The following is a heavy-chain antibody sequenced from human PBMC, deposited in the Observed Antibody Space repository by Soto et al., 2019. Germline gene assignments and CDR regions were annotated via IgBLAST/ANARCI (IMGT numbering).Heavy chain of an antibody. J-gene: IGHJ6*02. CDR1: GFTFSSYA. Sequence: EVQLLESGGGLVQPGGSLRLSCAASGFTFSSYAMSWVRQAPGQGLEWVSAISGSGGSTYYADSVKGRFTISRDNSKNTLYLQMNSLRAEDTAVYYCAKDGRYCSGGSCYSARYYYYYGMDVWGQGTTVTVSS. D-gene: IGHD2-15*01. V-gene: IGHV3-23*01. CDR2: ISGSGGST. CDR3: AKDGRYCSGGSCYSARYYYYYGMDV.